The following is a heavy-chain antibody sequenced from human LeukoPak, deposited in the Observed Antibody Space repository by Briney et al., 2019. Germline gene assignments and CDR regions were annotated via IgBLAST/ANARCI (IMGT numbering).Heavy chain of an antibody. Sequence: GGSLRLSGAASGFTFSSYAMSWVRQAPGKGLEWVSAISGSGGSTYYADSVKGRFTISRDNSKNTLYLQMNSLRAEDTAVYYCAKDLEPTAAGQIDYWGQGTLVTVSS. V-gene: IGHV3-23*01. J-gene: IGHJ4*02. D-gene: IGHD6-13*01. CDR1: GFTFSSYA. CDR3: AKDLEPTAAGQIDY. CDR2: ISGSGGST.